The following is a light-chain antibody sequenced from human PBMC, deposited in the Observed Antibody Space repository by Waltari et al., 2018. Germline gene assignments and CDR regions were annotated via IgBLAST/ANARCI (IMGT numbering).Light chain of an antibody. CDR3: QQYNNWPPWT. V-gene: IGKV3-15*01. CDR1: QSVSSN. J-gene: IGKJ1*01. Sequence: EIVMTQSPATLSVSPGERATLSCRASQSVSSNLAWYQQKPGQAPRLLIYGASTRATGIPASVSGSGYGTEFTLTISSMQSEDFAVYYCQQYNNWPPWTFGQGTKVEIK. CDR2: GAS.